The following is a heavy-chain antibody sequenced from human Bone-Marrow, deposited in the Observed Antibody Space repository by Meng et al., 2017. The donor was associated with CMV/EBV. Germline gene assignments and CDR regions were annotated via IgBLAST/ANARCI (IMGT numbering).Heavy chain of an antibody. CDR3: TKTRLAWGIDY. D-gene: IGHD7-27*01. V-gene: IGHV3-23*01. CDR1: GFIYVNYA. J-gene: IGHJ4*02. Sequence: VKLLGSGGGLVQPGGSLRLSCATSGFIYVNYAMSWVRQAPGKGLEWVSEISASGGSTKYADSVKGRFTISRDNSKNTLYLQMNSLRAEDTAIYYRTKTRLAWGIDYWGQGTLVTVSS. CDR2: ISASGGST.